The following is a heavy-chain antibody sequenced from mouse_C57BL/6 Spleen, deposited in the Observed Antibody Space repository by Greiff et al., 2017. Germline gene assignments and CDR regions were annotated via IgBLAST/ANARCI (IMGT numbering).Heavy chain of an antibody. Sequence: EVQLVESGGGLVKPGGSLKLSCAASGFTFNSYAMSWVRQTPEKRLEWVATISDGGSYTYYPDNVKGRFTISRDNAKNNLYLQMSHLKSEDTAMYYCARDDTTVVAPYWYFDVWGTGTTVTVSS. J-gene: IGHJ1*03. CDR2: ISDGGSYT. D-gene: IGHD1-1*01. CDR3: ARDDTTVVAPYWYFDV. CDR1: GFTFNSYA. V-gene: IGHV5-4*01.